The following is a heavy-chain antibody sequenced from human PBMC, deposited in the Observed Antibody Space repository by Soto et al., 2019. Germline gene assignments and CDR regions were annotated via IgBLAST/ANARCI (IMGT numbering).Heavy chain of an antibody. V-gene: IGHV1-8*01. CDR1: GYTFTSYD. J-gene: IGHJ6*02. D-gene: IGHD6-13*01. CDR3: ARGLRSSSWYAPYYYYGMDV. Sequence: ASVKVSCKASGYTFTSYDINWVRQATGQGLEWMGWMNPNSGNTGYAQKFQGRVTMTRNNSISTAYMELSSLRSEDTAVYYCARGLRSSSWYAPYYYYGMDVWGQGTTVTVS. CDR2: MNPNSGNT.